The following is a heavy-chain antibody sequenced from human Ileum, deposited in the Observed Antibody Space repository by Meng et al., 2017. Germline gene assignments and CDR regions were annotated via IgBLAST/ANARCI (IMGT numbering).Heavy chain of an antibody. V-gene: IGHV3-7*01. J-gene: IGHJ4*02. CDR3: ARDPRGSQYSIFDY. Sequence: GESLKISCVASGFTFSNHWMNWVRQAPGKGLEWVANIQQGGSQEYFVDSVKGRFTISRDNAKNSLYLHMNSLRDEDTAVYYCARDPRGSQYSIFDYWGQGVLVTVSS. CDR1: GFTFSNHW. D-gene: IGHD3-3*01. CDR2: IQQGGSQE.